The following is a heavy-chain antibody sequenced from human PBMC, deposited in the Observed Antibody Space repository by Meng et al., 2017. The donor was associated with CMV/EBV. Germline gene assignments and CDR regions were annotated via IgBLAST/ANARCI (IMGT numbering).Heavy chain of an antibody. CDR2: IYYSGST. J-gene: IGHJ4*02. D-gene: IGHD3-10*01. V-gene: IGHV4-39*07. Sequence: GHGLVEVSALLSPTFTVVGGSISSCSYYWGWIRQPPGKGLEWIGSIYYSGSTYYNPSLKSRVTISVDTSKNQFSLKLSSVTAADTAVYYCAREGNYYGSGSYYAYWGQGTLVTVSS. CDR3: AREGNYYGSGSYYAY. CDR1: GGSISSCSYY.